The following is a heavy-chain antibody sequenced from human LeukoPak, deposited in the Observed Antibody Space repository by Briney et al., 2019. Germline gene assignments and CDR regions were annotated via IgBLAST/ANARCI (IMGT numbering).Heavy chain of an antibody. V-gene: IGHV4-34*01. J-gene: IGHJ4*02. D-gene: IGHD2-2*01. CDR1: GGSFSGYY. Sequence: SETLSLTCAVYGGSFSGYYWSWIRQPPGKGLEWIGEINHSGSTNYNPSLKSRVTISVDKSKNQFSLKLRSVTAADTAVYYCARGAYCSSTSCYDYLDYWGQGTLVTVSS. CDR2: INHSGST. CDR3: ARGAYCSSTSCYDYLDY.